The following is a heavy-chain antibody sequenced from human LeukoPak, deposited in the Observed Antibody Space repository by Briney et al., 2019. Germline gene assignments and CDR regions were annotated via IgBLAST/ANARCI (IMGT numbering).Heavy chain of an antibody. CDR2: MNPNSGNT. J-gene: IGHJ3*02. V-gene: IGHV1-8*02. CDR3: AIVSPTVHAFDI. CDR1: GYTFSSYD. D-gene: IGHD4-11*01. Sequence: ASVKVSCKASGYTFSSYDINWVRQATGQGPEWMGWMNPNSGNTGYAQKFQDRVSMTGNTAISTAYMELSLRSEDTAVYYCAIVSPTVHAFDIWDQGTMVTVSS.